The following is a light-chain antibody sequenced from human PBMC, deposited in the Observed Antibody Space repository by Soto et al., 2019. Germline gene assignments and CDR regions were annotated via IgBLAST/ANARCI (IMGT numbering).Light chain of an antibody. Sequence: EIVMTQSPATLCLSPEDIATLSCRASQSVSSYLAWYQQKPGQAPRLLIYGASTRATGIPARFSGSGSGTEFTLTISSLQSEDFAVYYCQQYNNWPPTFGQGTKVDIK. CDR2: GAS. J-gene: IGKJ1*01. CDR1: QSVSSY. V-gene: IGKV3-15*01. CDR3: QQYNNWPPT.